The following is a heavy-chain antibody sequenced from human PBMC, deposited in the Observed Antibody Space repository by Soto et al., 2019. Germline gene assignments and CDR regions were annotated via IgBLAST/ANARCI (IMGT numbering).Heavy chain of an antibody. J-gene: IGHJ5*02. CDR2: IFHSGTS. Sequence: QVQLQESGPGVVKPSGTLSLTCAVSGGSIRSSNWWSWVRQPPGKGLEWIGDIFHSGTSNSNPSLKSRVTISLDKSKNQFSLKLSSVTAADTAAYYCARGGYRSTWTPSWFDLWGQGTLVTVSS. CDR1: GGSIRSSNW. CDR3: ARGGYRSTWTPSWFDL. D-gene: IGHD6-13*01. V-gene: IGHV4-4*02.